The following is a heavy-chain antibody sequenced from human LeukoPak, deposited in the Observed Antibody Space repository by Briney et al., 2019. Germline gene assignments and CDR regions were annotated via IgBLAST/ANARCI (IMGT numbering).Heavy chain of an antibody. CDR1: GFTFSSYA. D-gene: IGHD2-8*01. CDR3: AKDTSIGRYCTNGICSPFDY. J-gene: IGHJ4*02. V-gene: IGHV3-23*01. Sequence: GGSLRLSCAASGFTFSSYAMSRVRQAPGKGLEWVSAISGSGDNTYDADSVKGRSTISRDNSKNTLYLQMNSLRAEDTAVYYCAKDTSIGRYCTNGICSPFDYWGQGTLVTVSS. CDR2: ISGSGDNT.